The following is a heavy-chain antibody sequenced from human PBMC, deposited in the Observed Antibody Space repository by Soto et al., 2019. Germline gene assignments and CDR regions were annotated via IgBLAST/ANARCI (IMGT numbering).Heavy chain of an antibody. V-gene: IGHV3-21*06. Sequence: EVQLVESGGGLVKPGGSLRLSCAASGFTFSSYSMNWVRQAPGKGLEWVSSISSLSGTIYYADSVKGRFTISRENAKNSLYLQMNSLRDEDTAVYYCAREGGELQIFDYWGQGTLVTVSS. D-gene: IGHD1-26*01. CDR3: AREGGELQIFDY. CDR1: GFTFSSYS. CDR2: ISSLSGTI. J-gene: IGHJ4*02.